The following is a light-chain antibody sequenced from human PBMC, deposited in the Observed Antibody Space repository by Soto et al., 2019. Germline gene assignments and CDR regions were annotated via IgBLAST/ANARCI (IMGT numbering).Light chain of an antibody. Sequence: QSVLTQPPSVSGAPGQRVTISCTGSSSNIGAGYDVYWYQQFPGTAPKLLIYGNSNRPSGVPDRFSGSKSGTSASLAITGLQAEDEADYYCQSFDSGVSVSRVFGTGTKLTV. CDR1: SSNIGAGYD. CDR3: QSFDSGVSVSRV. CDR2: GNS. J-gene: IGLJ1*01. V-gene: IGLV1-40*01.